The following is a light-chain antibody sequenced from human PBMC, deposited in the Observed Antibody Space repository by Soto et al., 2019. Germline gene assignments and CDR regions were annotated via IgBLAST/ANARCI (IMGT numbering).Light chain of an antibody. J-gene: IGKJ5*01. CDR2: AAS. CDR3: QQSHTFPIT. V-gene: IGKV1-12*01. CDR1: RVISSW. Sequence: IQLTQSPSSVSASVGDSLTITCRASRVISSWLAWYQQRPGKAPNLLIYAASNLQSGVPSRFSASGSGTDFTLTINNLQPEDFATYYCQQSHTFPITFGQGTRLEIK.